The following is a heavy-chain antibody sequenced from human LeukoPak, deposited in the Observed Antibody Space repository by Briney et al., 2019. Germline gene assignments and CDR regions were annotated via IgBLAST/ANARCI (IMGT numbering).Heavy chain of an antibody. Sequence: PGGSLRLSCAASGFTFSDYYMSWIRQAPGKGLEWVSYITSSGSAIYYADSVRGRFTISRDSARNSMFLHMDDLRAEDTAIYYCATDIVSTSGDYWGQGTLVTVSS. CDR2: ITSSGSAI. CDR1: GFTFSDYY. CDR3: ATDIVSTSGDY. J-gene: IGHJ4*02. V-gene: IGHV3-11*01. D-gene: IGHD5/OR15-5a*01.